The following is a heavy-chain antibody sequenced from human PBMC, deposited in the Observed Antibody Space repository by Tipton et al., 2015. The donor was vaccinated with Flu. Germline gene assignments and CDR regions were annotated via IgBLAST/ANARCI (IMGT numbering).Heavy chain of an antibody. CDR2: IFTIGGT. CDR1: GGSISRYY. V-gene: IGHV4-4*07. CDR3: ARDLHPTSNWFDP. J-gene: IGHJ5*02. Sequence: LRLSCTVSGGSISRYYWSWIRQPAGKGLEWIGRIFTIGGTNYNPSLQSRVTMSVDTSKNQFSLKLSSVTAADTAVYYCARDLHPTSNWFDPWGQGTLVTVSS.